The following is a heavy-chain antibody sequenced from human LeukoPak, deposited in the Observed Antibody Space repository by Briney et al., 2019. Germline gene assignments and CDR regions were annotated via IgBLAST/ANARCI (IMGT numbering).Heavy chain of an antibody. V-gene: IGHV4-38-2*02. D-gene: IGHD3-10*01. Sequence: ASETLSLTCTVSGYSISSGYYWGWIRQPPGKGLEWIGSIYHSGSTYYNPSLKSRVTISVDTSKNQFSLKLSSVTAADTAVYYCARAGVYYASGSYLAYWGQGTPVTVSS. J-gene: IGHJ4*02. CDR2: IYHSGST. CDR3: ARAGVYYASGSYLAY. CDR1: GYSISSGYY.